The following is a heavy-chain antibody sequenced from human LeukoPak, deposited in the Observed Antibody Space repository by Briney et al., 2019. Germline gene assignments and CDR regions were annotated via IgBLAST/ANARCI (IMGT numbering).Heavy chain of an antibody. V-gene: IGHV3-64*01. CDR1: GFTFSSYA. CDR3: AKRSSESYYYDY. J-gene: IGHJ4*02. Sequence: TGGSLRLSCAASGFTFSSYAFHWVRQAPGKGLEYVSSITSNGGSTYYANSVKGRFTISRDNAKNTLYLQMDSLRAEDMAVYYCAKRSSESYYYDYWGQGTLVTASS. CDR2: ITSNGGST. D-gene: IGHD3-10*01.